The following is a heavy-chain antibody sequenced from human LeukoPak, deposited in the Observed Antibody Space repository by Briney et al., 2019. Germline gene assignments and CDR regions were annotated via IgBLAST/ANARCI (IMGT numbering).Heavy chain of an antibody. CDR2: INWNGGST. J-gene: IGHJ4*02. CDR1: GFTFDDYG. Sequence: GGSLRLSCEASGFTFDDYGMSWVRQAPGKGLEWVSGINWNGGSTGYADSVKGRFTISRDNARNSLYLQMNSLRAEDTALYYCARDETGSGYSYGYGYWGQGTLVTVSS. CDR3: ARDETGSGYSYGYGY. D-gene: IGHD5-18*01. V-gene: IGHV3-20*04.